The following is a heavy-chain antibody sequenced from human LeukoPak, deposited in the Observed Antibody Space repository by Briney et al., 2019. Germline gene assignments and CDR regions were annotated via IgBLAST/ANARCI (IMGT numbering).Heavy chain of an antibody. CDR3: AKGSYYDSSGSFYFDY. CDR1: GFTFSSYA. Sequence: GGSLRLSCAASGFTFSSYAMSWVRQAPGKGLEWVSGISGSGDNTYYADSVKGRFTISRDNSKNTLYVQMNSLGTEDTAAYYCAKGSYYDSSGSFYFDYWGQGTLVTVSS. D-gene: IGHD3-22*01. J-gene: IGHJ4*02. V-gene: IGHV3-23*01. CDR2: ISGSGDNT.